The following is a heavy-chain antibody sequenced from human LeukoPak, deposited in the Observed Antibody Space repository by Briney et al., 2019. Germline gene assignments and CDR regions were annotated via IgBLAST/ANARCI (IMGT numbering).Heavy chain of an antibody. V-gene: IGHV3-30*18. Sequence: PGGSLRLSCAASGFSLSSYGMHWVSQAPGKGLEWVAVISYDGSDRYYADSVKGRFTISRDNSKNTLCLQMNSLRAEDTAVYYCAKSPYNFWSGYTRTPEGYWGHGSLVTVSS. CDR2: ISYDGSDR. D-gene: IGHD3-3*01. CDR1: GFSLSSYG. CDR3: AKSPYNFWSGYTRTPEGY. J-gene: IGHJ4*01.